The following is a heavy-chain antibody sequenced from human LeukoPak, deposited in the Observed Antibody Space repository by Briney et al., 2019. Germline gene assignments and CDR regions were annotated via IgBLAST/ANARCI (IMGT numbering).Heavy chain of an antibody. Sequence: GGSLRLSCAASGFTFSSYSMNWVRQAPGKGLEWVSSISSSSSYIYYADSVKGRFTISRDNAKNPLYLQMNSLRAEDTAVYYCARGTYYYYYMDVWGKGTTVTVSS. CDR1: GFTFSSYS. J-gene: IGHJ6*03. CDR2: ISSSSSYI. CDR3: ARGTYYYYYMDV. V-gene: IGHV3-21*01.